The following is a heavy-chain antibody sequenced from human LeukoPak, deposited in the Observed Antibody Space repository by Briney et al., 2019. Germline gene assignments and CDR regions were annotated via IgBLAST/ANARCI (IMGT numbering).Heavy chain of an antibody. CDR2: INPNSGGT. CDR1: GYTFTGYY. V-gene: IGHV1-2*02. J-gene: IGHJ4*02. Sequence: ASVKVSCKASGYTFTGYYTHWVRQAPGQGLEWMGWINPNSGGTNYAQKFQGRVTMTRDTSISTAYMELSRLRSDDTAVYYCARGGGIYYDSSGYFQYFDYWGQGTLVTVSS. CDR3: ARGGGIYYDSSGYFQYFDY. D-gene: IGHD3-22*01.